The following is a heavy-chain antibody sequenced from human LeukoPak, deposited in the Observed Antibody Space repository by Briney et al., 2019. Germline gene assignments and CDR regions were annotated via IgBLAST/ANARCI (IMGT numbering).Heavy chain of an antibody. D-gene: IGHD6-6*01. V-gene: IGHV5-51*01. CDR1: GYSFANYW. CDR3: GRHLSSRGAFDI. Sequence: GESLKISCKVSGYSFANYWIAWVRQVPGKGLEWMGIIYPADSDTKYSPSFQGQVTISADKSINTAYLQWSSLKASDTGMYYCGRHLSSRGAFDIWGQGSLVTVSS. J-gene: IGHJ3*02. CDR2: IYPADSDT.